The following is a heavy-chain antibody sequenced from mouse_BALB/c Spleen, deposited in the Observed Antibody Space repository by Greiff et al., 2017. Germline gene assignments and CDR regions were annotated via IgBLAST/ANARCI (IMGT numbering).Heavy chain of an antibody. D-gene: IGHD2-14*01. Sequence: QVQLKESGPGLVAPSQSLSITCTVSGFSLTSYGVHWVRQPPGKGLEWLGVIWAGGSTNYNSALMSRLSISKDNAKSQVFLKMNSLQTDDTAMYYCARGYYRYDEGYFDVWGAGTTVTVSS. CDR2: IWAGGST. CDR3: ARGYYRYDEGYFDV. J-gene: IGHJ1*01. CDR1: GFSLTSYG. V-gene: IGHV2-9*02.